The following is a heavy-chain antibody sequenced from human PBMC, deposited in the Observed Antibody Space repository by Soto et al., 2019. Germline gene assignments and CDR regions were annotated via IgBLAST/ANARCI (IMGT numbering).Heavy chain of an antibody. D-gene: IGHD3-22*01. Sequence: EASVKVSCKGSGGPFSSYAISWVRQAPGQGLEWMGGIIPIFGTANYAQKFQGRITITADESTSTAYMELSSLRSEDTAVYYCARGGYDSSGYYFLWGQGTLVTVSS. V-gene: IGHV1-69*13. CDR2: IIPIFGTA. J-gene: IGHJ4*02. CDR1: GGPFSSYA. CDR3: ARGGYDSSGYYFL.